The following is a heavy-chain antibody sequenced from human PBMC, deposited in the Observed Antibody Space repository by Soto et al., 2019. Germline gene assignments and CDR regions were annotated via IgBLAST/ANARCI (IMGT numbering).Heavy chain of an antibody. D-gene: IGHD4-17*01. CDR2: IYYSGST. CDR3: ARGEYGDYVDY. V-gene: IGHV4-59*01. J-gene: IGHJ4*02. Sequence: PSETLSLTCTVSGGSISSYYWSWIRQPPGKGLDWIGYIYYSGSTNYNPSLKSRVTISVDTSKNQFSLKLSSVTAADTAVYYCARGEYGDYVDYWGQGTLVTVSS. CDR1: GGSISSYY.